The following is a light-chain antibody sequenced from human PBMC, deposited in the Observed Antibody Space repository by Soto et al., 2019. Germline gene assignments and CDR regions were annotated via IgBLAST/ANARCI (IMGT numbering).Light chain of an antibody. CDR2: GAS. J-gene: IGKJ5*01. V-gene: IGKV3-20*01. Sequence: EIVLTQSPGTLSLSPGERATLSCRASQSVSSSYLAWYQQKPGQAPRLLIYGASIRATGIPDRFSGSGSGTDFTLTISRLEPEDFAVYYYQQYGSSPPITFGQGTRLEIK. CDR3: QQYGSSPPIT. CDR1: QSVSSSY.